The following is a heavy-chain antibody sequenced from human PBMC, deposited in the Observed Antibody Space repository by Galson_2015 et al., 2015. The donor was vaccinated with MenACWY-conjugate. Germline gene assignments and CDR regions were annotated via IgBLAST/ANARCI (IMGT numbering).Heavy chain of an antibody. Sequence: SLRLSCAASGFTFSTYAMSWVCQAPGKGLEWVSSISGSGRTTYYADSVKGRFTISRDNSKNTLYLQMNSLRAEDTAVYYCAKQPSTVTTESSWHWYFDLWGRGTLVTVSS. CDR1: GFTFSTYA. CDR3: AKQPSTVTTESSWHWYFDL. CDR2: ISGSGRTT. J-gene: IGHJ2*01. D-gene: IGHD4-17*01. V-gene: IGHV3-23*01.